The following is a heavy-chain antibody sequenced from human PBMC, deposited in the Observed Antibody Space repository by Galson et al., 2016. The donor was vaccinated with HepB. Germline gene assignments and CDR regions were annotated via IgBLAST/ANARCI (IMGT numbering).Heavy chain of an antibody. Sequence: QSGAEVKKPGESLKISCEGSGYSFTSYWIGWVRQMPGKGLEWMGTIYPGDSDTRYSPSSQGQVTISADKSISAAYLQWSSLKASDTAIYYCARRSSDAFEVWGQGTMVTVSS. CDR1: GYSFTSYW. D-gene: IGHD3-10*01. J-gene: IGHJ3*01. CDR3: ARRSSDAFEV. CDR2: IYPGDSDT. V-gene: IGHV5-51*01.